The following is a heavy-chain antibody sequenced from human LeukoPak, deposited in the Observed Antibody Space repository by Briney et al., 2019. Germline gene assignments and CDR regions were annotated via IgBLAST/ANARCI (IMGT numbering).Heavy chain of an antibody. J-gene: IGHJ4*02. V-gene: IGHV1-2*02. D-gene: IGHD1-26*01. CDR3: ASPSGWELLLDY. CDR2: INPNSGGT. CDR1: GYTFTGYY. Sequence: ASVKDSCKASGYTFTGYYMHWVRQASGQGLEWMGWINPNSGGTNYAQKFQGRVTMTRDTSISTAYMELSRLRSDDTAVYYCASPSGWELLLDYWGQGTLVTVSS.